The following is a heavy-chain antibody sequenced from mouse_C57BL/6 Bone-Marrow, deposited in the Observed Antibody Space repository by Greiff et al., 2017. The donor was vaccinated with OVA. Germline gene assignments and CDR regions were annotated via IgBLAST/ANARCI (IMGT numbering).Heavy chain of an antibody. CDR1: GYTFTDYA. Sequence: VQLQQSGPELVRPGVSVKISCKGSGYTFTDYAMHWVKQSHAKSLEWIGVISTYYGAASYNQKFKDKATMTVDKSSSTAYMELARLTSEDSAVYYCARGDLIYYYGSSFLFAYWGQGTLVTVSA. V-gene: IGHV1-67*01. CDR3: ARGDLIYYYGSSFLFAY. J-gene: IGHJ3*01. D-gene: IGHD1-1*01. CDR2: ISTYYGAA.